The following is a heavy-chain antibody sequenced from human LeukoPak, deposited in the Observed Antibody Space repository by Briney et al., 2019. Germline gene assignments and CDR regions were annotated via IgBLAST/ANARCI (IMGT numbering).Heavy chain of an antibody. J-gene: IGHJ4*02. CDR1: GFTFSSYA. CDR3: AKGGRQHPPLYADLFDS. CDR2: ISGSGGST. Sequence: PGGALRLSCGASGFTFSSYAMSGGGQAPGEGREGVSAISGSGGSTYYADSVKGRLTISRDNSKNRLYLQMRSLRDEDATAYYCAKGGRQHPPLYADLFDSWGQGPLVTVSS. V-gene: IGHV3-23*01. D-gene: IGHD2-2*02.